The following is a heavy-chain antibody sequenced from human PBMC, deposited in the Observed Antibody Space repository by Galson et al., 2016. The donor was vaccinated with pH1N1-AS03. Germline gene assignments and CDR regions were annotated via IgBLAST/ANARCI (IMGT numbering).Heavy chain of an antibody. CDR3: TKGMGDQLPILNFDY. D-gene: IGHD2-2*01. Sequence: SLRLSCAASGFTFSNAWMSWVRQAPGKGLEWVSSIGGSGAGAYYADSVKGRFTISRDNSKNTLYLQMNSLRAEDTAIYYCTKGMGDQLPILNFDYWGQGTLVTVSS. J-gene: IGHJ4*02. V-gene: IGHV3-23*01. CDR2: IGGSGAGA. CDR1: GFTFSNAW.